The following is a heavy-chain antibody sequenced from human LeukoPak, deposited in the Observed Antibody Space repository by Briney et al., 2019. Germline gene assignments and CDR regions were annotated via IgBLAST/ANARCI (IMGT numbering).Heavy chain of an antibody. D-gene: IGHD6-6*01. CDR2: ISATGNDI. V-gene: IGHV3-48*03. CDR1: GFTFSSYE. CDR3: ATFNVH. J-gene: IGHJ4*02. Sequence: GGSLRLSCVASGFTFSSYEMNWVRQAPGKGLEWVSYISATGNDIYYADSVKGRFTISRDNAKNSLYLQMNSLRAEDTAAYYCATFNVHWGQGTLVTVSS.